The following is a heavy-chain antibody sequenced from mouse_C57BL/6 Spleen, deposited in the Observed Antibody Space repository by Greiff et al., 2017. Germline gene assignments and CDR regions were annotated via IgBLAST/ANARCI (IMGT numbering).Heavy chain of an antibody. V-gene: IGHV14-4*01. CDR1: GFNIKDDY. D-gene: IGHD2-4*01. J-gene: IGHJ4*01. CDR2: IDPENGDT. Sequence: VQLQQSGAELVRPGASVKLSCTASGFNIKDDYMHWVKQRPEQGLEWIGWIDPENGDTEYASKFQGKATITAATSSNTAYLQLSSLTSEDTAVYYCTTHSSYDYDNAMDYWGQGTSVTVSS. CDR3: TTHSSYDYDNAMDY.